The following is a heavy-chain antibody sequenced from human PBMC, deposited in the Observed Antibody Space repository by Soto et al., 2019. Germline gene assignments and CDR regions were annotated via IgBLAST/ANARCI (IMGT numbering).Heavy chain of an antibody. Sequence: PGGSVRLSCAASGFTFSSYAMHWVRQAPGKGLEWVAVISYDGSNKYYADSVKGRFTISRDNSKNTLYLQMNSLRAEDTAVYYCARSPSQEWFGELWMGLDYWGQGTLVTVSS. CDR2: ISYDGSNK. V-gene: IGHV3-30-3*01. CDR1: GFTFSSYA. CDR3: ARSPSQEWFGELWMGLDY. D-gene: IGHD3-10*01. J-gene: IGHJ4*02.